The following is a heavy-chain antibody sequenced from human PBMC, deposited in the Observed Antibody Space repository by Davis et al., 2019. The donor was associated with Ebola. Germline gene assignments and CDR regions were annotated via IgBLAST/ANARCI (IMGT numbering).Heavy chain of an antibody. V-gene: IGHV2-26*01. CDR2: IFSNDEK. Sequence: SGPTLVKPTETLTLTCTVSGFSLSNARMGVSWIRQPPGKALEWLAHIFSNDEKSYSTSLKSRLTISKDTSKSQVVLTMTNMDPVDTATYYCARIRCFTSCYSGDYYYGMDVWGKGTTVTVSS. D-gene: IGHD2-2*01. J-gene: IGHJ6*04. CDR1: GFSLSNARMG. CDR3: ARIRCFTSCYSGDYYYGMDV.